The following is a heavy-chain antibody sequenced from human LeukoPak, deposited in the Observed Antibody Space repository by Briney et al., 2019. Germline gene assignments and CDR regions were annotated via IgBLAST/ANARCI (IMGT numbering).Heavy chain of an antibody. CDR2: ISSDGSNK. J-gene: IGHJ6*02. Sequence: GGSLRLSCAASGFTFTYYGMHWVRQAPGKGLQWVAVISSDGSNKYYADSVEGRFTISRDNSKNTLYLQMNSLRAEDTAVYYCAKVMVAGIVYYYYGMDVWGQGTPVTISS. CDR1: GFTFTYYG. CDR3: AKVMVAGIVYYYYGMDV. D-gene: IGHD6-19*01. V-gene: IGHV3-30*18.